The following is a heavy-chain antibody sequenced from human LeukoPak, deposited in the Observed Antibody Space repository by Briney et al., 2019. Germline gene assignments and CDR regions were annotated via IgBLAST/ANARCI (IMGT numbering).Heavy chain of an antibody. D-gene: IGHD3-10*01. CDR2: ISKTGSA. J-gene: IGHJ5*02. V-gene: IGHV4-30-4*01. CDR3: ARRWGSGSHTDWFDT. Sequence: PSQKLALSCNVSGGSSREGGFWWSWIHQHPGKDLEWIAYISKTGSAASHPSLKSRVAISVDTSKNQFFLKLTSVTAADTAVYYCARRWGSGSHTDWFDTWSQGTLVTVSS. CDR1: GGSSREGGFW.